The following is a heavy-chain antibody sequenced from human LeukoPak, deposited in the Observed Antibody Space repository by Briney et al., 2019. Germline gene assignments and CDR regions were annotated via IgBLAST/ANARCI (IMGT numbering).Heavy chain of an antibody. CDR2: IYASGS. V-gene: IGHV4-61*02. Sequence: PSQTLSLTYAVSGGSLSLGSYYWSWIRQPAGKGLEWIGRIYASGSTDYNPSHYNPSLRSRVTIAAHTSKSQFSLKLSSLTAADTAVYYCAREFRGGGDSGIFDYWGLGTLVTVSS. CDR3: AREFRGGGDSGIFDY. CDR1: GGSLSLGSYY. J-gene: IGHJ4*02. D-gene: IGHD4-23*01.